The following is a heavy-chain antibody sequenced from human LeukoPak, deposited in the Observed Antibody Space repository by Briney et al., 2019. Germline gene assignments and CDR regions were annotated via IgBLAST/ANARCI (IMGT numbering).Heavy chain of an antibody. D-gene: IGHD5-24*01. CDR1: GVTVSNNF. CDR3: ARDPPAVAINTYG. V-gene: IGHV3-66*01. Sequence: PGGSLRLSRAASGVTVSNNFMLWVRQAPGKGLEWVSLIYSGGDTHYADSVKGRFTISRDNSKNTLYLQMNNLRAEDTAVYYCARDPPAVAINTYGWGQGTQVTVSS. J-gene: IGHJ4*02. CDR2: IYSGGDT.